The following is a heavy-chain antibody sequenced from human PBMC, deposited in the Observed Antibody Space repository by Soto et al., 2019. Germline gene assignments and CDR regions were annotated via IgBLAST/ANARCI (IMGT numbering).Heavy chain of an antibody. CDR2: ISYDGSQK. D-gene: IGHD3-16*01. CDR1: GFSFSSSA. Sequence: QVQLVDSGGGMVQPGRSLSLSCAASGFSFSSSAMHWVRQAPDKGLEWVAIISYDGSQKYYADSVKGRFTISRDNSKNTLSLQMNSLRAEDTAVYFCAKDRGRWLKLGYFDYWGHGTLVTVSS. V-gene: IGHV3-30*04. J-gene: IGHJ4*01. CDR3: AKDRGRWLKLGYFDY.